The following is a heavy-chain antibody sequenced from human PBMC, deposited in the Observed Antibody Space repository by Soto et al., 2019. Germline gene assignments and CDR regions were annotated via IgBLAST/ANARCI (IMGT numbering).Heavy chain of an antibody. Sequence: LSCAASGFNFDKYGIHWVRQAPGKGLEWVAVISYDGSNTYYADSVKGRFTISRDNSKNTLYLQMNTLRAEDTAVYSCAKFTGRQDYDFWSGTDLWGQGTLVTVSS. J-gene: IGHJ4*02. V-gene: IGHV3-30*18. D-gene: IGHD3-3*01. CDR1: GFNFDKYG. CDR3: AKFTGRQDYDFWSGTDL. CDR2: ISYDGSNT.